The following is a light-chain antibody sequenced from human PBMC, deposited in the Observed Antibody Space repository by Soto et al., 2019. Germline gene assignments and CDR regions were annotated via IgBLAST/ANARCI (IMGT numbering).Light chain of an antibody. CDR3: QQYGSSPLGT. CDR2: GAS. CDR1: QSVSSSY. Sequence: EIVLTQSPGTLSLSPGERATLSCRASQSVSSSYLAWYQQTPGKAPRLLIYGASSMATGIPDRFSGSGSGTDFTLTISRLEHEDCVVYYCQQYGSSPLGTCGQGTRLEIK. V-gene: IGKV3-20*01. J-gene: IGKJ5*01.